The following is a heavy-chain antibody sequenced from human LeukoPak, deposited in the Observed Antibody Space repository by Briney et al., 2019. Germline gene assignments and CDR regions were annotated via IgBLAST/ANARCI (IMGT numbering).Heavy chain of an antibody. V-gene: IGHV3-48*01. J-gene: IGHJ4*02. CDR3: ARMSTGYYDDY. D-gene: IGHD3-9*01. CDR2: VSSSRTTI. Sequence: PGGSLRLSCVASGFTFSTFGMNWVRQAPGKGLEWVSYVSSSRTTIYYADSVKGRFTISRGDAKSSLYLQMNSLRAEDTALYYCARMSTGYYDDYWGQGTLVAVSS. CDR1: GFTFSTFG.